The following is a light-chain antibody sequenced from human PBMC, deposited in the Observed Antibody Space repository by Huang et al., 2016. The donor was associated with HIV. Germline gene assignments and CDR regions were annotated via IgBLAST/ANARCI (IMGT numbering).Light chain of an antibody. Sequence: EIVLTQSPATLSLSPGERATLSCGASQSLNGNYLALYQQKPGLAPRLLMYDVSDRATGFPDRFNGSGSGTDFTLIINRLEPEDFAVYFCQQYGSSPYTFGQGTRLEIK. J-gene: IGKJ2*01. CDR2: DVS. V-gene: IGKV3D-20*01. CDR1: QSLNGNY. CDR3: QQYGSSPYT.